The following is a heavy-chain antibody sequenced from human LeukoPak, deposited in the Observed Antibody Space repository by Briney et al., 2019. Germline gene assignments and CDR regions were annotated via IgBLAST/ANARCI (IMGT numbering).Heavy chain of an antibody. D-gene: IGHD2-2*01. V-gene: IGHV3-30*02. CDR1: GFTFSNYG. Sequence: GGSLRLSCAASGFTFSNYGMHWVRQAPGKGLEWVAFIRSDGTTKYYADSVKGRFTISRDNSKNTLYLQMNSLRAEDTAVYYCAKDLPAAYFDYWGQGTLVTVSS. J-gene: IGHJ4*02. CDR2: IRSDGTTK. CDR3: AKDLPAAYFDY.